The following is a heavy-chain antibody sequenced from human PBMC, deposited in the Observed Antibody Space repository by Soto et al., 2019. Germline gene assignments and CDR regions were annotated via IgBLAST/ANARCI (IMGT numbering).Heavy chain of an antibody. CDR2: IYYSGST. D-gene: IGHD3-22*01. CDR1: GCSVSSGSYY. J-gene: IGHJ6*02. V-gene: IGHV4-61*01. Sequence: TSETLSLTCTFSGCSVSSGSYYWSWIRQPPGKGLEWIGYIYYSGSTNYNPSLKSRVTISVDTSKNQFSLKLSSVTAADTAVYYCARDLRVVVIEAGYYYYGMDVWGQGTTVTVSS. CDR3: ARDLRVVVIEAGYYYYGMDV.